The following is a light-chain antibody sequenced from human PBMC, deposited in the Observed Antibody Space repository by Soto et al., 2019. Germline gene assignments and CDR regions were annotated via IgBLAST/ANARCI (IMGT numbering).Light chain of an antibody. CDR3: EQYCSSPQA. J-gene: IGKJ1*01. Sequence: EIVLTQSPGTLSLSPGERATLSCRASQSVSSSYLAWYQQQPGQAPRLLIYGASSTATGIPDRFSGSGSWRYFSLTISSLEPEDVAVDYCEQYCSSPQACGQATKVYIK. CDR1: QSVSSSY. CDR2: GAS. V-gene: IGKV3-20*01.